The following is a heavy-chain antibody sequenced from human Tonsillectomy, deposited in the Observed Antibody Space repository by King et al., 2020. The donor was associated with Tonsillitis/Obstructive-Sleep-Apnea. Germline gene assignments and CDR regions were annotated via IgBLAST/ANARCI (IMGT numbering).Heavy chain of an antibody. CDR1: GGTFSSFG. Sequence: HVQLVESGAEVKKPGSSVKVSCKASGGTFSSFGISWVRQAPGQGLEWMGGIIPFLGFSTNAQKFQGRVTITADKPTSTAYMELSSLRSEDTAVYYCAITLTATIYYFDYWGQGTLVTVAS. D-gene: IGHD1-20*01. CDR2: IIPFLGFS. CDR3: AITLTATIYYFDY. J-gene: IGHJ4*02. V-gene: IGHV1-69*10.